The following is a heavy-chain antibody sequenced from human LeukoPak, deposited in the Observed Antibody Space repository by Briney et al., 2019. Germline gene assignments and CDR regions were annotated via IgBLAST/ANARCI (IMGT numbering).Heavy chain of an antibody. V-gene: IGHV4-59*11. Sequence: SETLSLTCTVSDGPIRSHYWTWIRQSPLKGLEWIGDISNSGSTKYNPSLKSRVTISIDTSKSQFSLRLTSVTVADTAVYYCGRDALVGYFSYYYIDVWGKGTTVTVSS. J-gene: IGHJ6*03. CDR1: DGPIRSHY. CDR3: GRDALVGYFSYYYIDV. D-gene: IGHD2-15*01. CDR2: ISNSGST.